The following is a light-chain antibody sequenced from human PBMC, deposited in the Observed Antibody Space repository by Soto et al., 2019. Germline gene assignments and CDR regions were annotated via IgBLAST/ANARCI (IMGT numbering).Light chain of an antibody. V-gene: IGLV2-14*01. CDR3: SSCTSSSTLL. Sequence: QSVLTQPASVSGSPGQSITISCTGTSSDVGGYNYVSWYQQRPGKAPKLMIYDVSSRPSGVSNRFSGSKSGNTASLTISGLQAEDEADYYCSSCTSSSTLLFGGGTKLTVL. CDR1: SSDVGGYNY. J-gene: IGLJ2*01. CDR2: DVS.